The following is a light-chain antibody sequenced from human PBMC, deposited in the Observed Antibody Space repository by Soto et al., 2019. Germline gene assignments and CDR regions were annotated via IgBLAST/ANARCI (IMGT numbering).Light chain of an antibody. J-gene: IGLJ1*01. CDR3: SSYTSSTTRV. Sequence: QSALTQPASVSGSPGQSITISCTGTSSDVGDYNYVSWYQQHPGKAAKLMIYDVSNRPSGVSNRFSGSKSGSTASLTISGLQAEDEADYYCSSYTSSTTRVFGTGTKLIVL. V-gene: IGLV2-14*01. CDR2: DVS. CDR1: SSDVGDYNY.